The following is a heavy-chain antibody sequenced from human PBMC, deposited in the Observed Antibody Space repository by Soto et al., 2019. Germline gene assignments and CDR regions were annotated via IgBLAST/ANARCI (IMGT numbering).Heavy chain of an antibody. CDR3: SSSGSHS. CDR1: GGSISSSSYY. J-gene: IGHJ4*02. CDR2: IYYSGST. V-gene: IGHV4-39*01. Sequence: SETLSLTCTVSGGSISSSSYYWGWIRQPPGKGLEWIGNIYYSGSTYYNPSLKSRVTISVDTSKNQFSLKLSSVTAADTAVYYCSSSGSHSWGQGTLVTVSS. D-gene: IGHD3-10*01.